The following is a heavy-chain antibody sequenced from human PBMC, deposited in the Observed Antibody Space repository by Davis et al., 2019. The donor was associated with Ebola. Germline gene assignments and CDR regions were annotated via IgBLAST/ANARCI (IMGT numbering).Heavy chain of an antibody. D-gene: IGHD1-7*01. Sequence: GGSLRLSCAASGFTFSNSAMTCVRQAPGKVLEWVSTISGSGGTTYYAGSVKGRFTVSRDNSKSTLYLQMNRLRAEDTAVYYCARDKLVLELLGGMDVWGQGTTVTVSS. CDR1: GFTFSNSA. CDR2: ISGSGGTT. CDR3: ARDKLVLELLGGMDV. V-gene: IGHV3-23*01. J-gene: IGHJ6*02.